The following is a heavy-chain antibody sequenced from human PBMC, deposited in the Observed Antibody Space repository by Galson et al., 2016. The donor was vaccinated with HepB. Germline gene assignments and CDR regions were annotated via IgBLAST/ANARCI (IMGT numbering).Heavy chain of an antibody. J-gene: IGHJ4*02. Sequence: SVKVSCKASGYTFASYGITWVRQAPGQGLKWMGWISAYSGDTHYAQKLQDKVTMTTDTSTSTPYLELRSLRSDDRAVDYWARDAVTHLDYWGQGTLVTVSS. CDR2: ISAYSGDT. CDR1: GYTFASYG. V-gene: IGHV1-18*01. D-gene: IGHD4-17*01. CDR3: ARDAVTHLDY.